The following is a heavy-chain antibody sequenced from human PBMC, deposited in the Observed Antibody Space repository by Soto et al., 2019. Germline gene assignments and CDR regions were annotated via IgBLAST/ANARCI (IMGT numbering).Heavy chain of an antibody. J-gene: IGHJ4*02. CDR2: ISAYNGNT. V-gene: IGHV1-18*01. CDR1: GYTFTSYG. Sequence: ASVKVSCKASGYTFTSYGIRWVRQAPGQGLEWMGWISAYNGNTNYEQKLQGRVTMTTDTSTSTAYMELRSLRSDDTAVYYLARAPGSGYHRPFDYWGQGTLVTVSS. D-gene: IGHD3-22*01. CDR3: ARAPGSGYHRPFDY.